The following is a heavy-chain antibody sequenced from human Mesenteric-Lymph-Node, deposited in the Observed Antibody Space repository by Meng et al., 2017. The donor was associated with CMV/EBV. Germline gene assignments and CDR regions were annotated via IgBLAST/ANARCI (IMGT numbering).Heavy chain of an antibody. J-gene: IGHJ5*02. CDR1: GCSFSSYW. V-gene: IGHV3-74*01. D-gene: IGHD5/OR15-5a*01. CDR3: TRARFTSVDCFDP. Sequence: AACGCSFSSYWMHWVRQAPGKGLVWVSRINSDGSITNYADSVKGRFTISRDNARNTLYLQMNSLRAEDTAVYYCTRARFTSVDCFDPWGQGTLVTVSS. CDR2: INSDGSIT.